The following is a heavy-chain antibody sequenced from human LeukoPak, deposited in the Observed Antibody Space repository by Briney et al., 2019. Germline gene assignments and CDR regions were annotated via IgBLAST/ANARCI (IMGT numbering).Heavy chain of an antibody. V-gene: IGHV3-30*18. D-gene: IGHD6-13*01. CDR1: GFTFTDYG. Sequence: GGSLRLSCVASGFTFTDYGVNWVRQAPGKGLEWVAMISYDGPNKYYIDSVKGRFTISRDNSKNTLYLQMNSLRAEDTAVYYCAKDLNVAAAGYYFDYWGQGTLVTVSS. CDR2: ISYDGPNK. CDR3: AKDLNVAAAGYYFDY. J-gene: IGHJ4*02.